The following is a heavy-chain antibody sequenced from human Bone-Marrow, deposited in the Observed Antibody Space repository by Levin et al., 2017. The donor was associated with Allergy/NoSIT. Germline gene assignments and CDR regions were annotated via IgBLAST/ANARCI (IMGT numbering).Heavy chain of an antibody. J-gene: IGHJ4*02. Sequence: SQTLSLTCAISGDSVSSNSAAWNWIRQSPSRGLEWLGRTYYRSKWYNDYAVSVKSRININPDTSKNQFSLQLNSVTPEDTAVYYCARDRGGYCSGGACYQHFDYWGQGTLVTVSS. CDR1: GDSVSSNSAA. D-gene: IGHD2-15*01. CDR2: TYYRSKWYN. V-gene: IGHV6-1*01. CDR3: ARDRGGYCSGGACYQHFDY.